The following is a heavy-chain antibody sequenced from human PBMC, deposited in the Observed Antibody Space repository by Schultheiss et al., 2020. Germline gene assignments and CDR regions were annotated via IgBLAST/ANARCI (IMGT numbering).Heavy chain of an antibody. Sequence: GGSLTLACAASGFTFSSYAMSWVRQAPGKGLEWVAVISYDGSNKYYADSVKGRFTISRDNAKNSLYLQMNSLGAEDTAIYYCAREAGTATDYWGQGTLVTVSS. CDR2: ISYDGSNK. J-gene: IGHJ4*02. CDR1: GFTFSSYA. D-gene: IGHD5-18*01. V-gene: IGHV3-30-3*01. CDR3: AREAGTATDY.